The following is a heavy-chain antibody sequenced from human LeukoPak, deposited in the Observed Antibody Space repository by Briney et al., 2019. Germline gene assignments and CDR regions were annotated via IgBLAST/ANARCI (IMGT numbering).Heavy chain of an antibody. CDR2: VYYSGST. D-gene: IGHD6-19*01. Sequence: SETLSLTCTVSGGSVSSGSYYWSWIRQPPGKGLEWIGYVYYSGSTIYNPSLKSRVTISVDTSRRQFSLKLSSVTAADTAVYYCARYNSGWSYYFDYWGQGRLVTASS. V-gene: IGHV4-61*01. J-gene: IGHJ4*02. CDR1: GGSVSSGSYY. CDR3: ARYNSGWSYYFDY.